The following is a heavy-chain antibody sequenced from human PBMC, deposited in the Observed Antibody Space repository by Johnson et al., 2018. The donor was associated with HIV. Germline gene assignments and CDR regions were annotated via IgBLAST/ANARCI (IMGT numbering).Heavy chain of an antibody. CDR1: GFTFDYYG. Sequence: VQLVESGGGVVRPGGSLRLSCAASGFTFDYYGMSWVRQAPGKGLEWVSGINWNGGRTGYADSVKGRFTISRDNAKNSLFLQMNSLRAEDTALYYCAKCRDYDSGGCSNAFDIWGQGTMVTVSS. V-gene: IGHV3-20*04. J-gene: IGHJ3*02. CDR3: AKCRDYDSGGCSNAFDI. CDR2: INWNGGRT. D-gene: IGHD3-22*01.